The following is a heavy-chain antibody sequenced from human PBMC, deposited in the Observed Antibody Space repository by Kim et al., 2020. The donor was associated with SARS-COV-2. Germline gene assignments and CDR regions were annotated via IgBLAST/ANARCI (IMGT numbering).Heavy chain of an antibody. V-gene: IGHV4-31*03. CDR1: GDSISSGGYC. Sequence: SETLSLTCTVAGDSISSGGYCWSWIRQHPGKGLEWIASMYSRGNTYYNPSLKSRVMTSVDTSNNQFSLRVSSVTAADTAVYYCAREHYYYHFMDVWGKGTPVTVSS. CDR3: AREHYYYHFMDV. J-gene: IGHJ6*03. CDR2: MYSRGNT.